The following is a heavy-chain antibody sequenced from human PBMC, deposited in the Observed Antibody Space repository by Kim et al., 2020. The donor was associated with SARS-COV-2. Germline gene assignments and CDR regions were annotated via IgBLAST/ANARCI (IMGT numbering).Heavy chain of an antibody. V-gene: IGHV1-69*01. CDR2: GTA. Sequence: GTANYAQKFQGRVTITADESTSTAYMELSSLRSEDTAVYYCARAGQFDPWGQGTLVTVSS. CDR3: ARAGQFDP. J-gene: IGHJ5*02.